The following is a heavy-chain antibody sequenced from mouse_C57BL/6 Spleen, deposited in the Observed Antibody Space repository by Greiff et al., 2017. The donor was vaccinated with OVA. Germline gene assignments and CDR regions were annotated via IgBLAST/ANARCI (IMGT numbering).Heavy chain of an antibody. V-gene: IGHV1-26*01. CDR3: ARSRYYSNSFAY. D-gene: IGHD2-5*01. CDR1: GYTFTDYY. CDR2: INPNNGGT. Sequence: VQLQQSGPELVKPGASVKISCKASGYTFTDYYMNWVKQSHGKSLEWIGDINPNNGGTSYNQKFKGKATLTVDKSSSTAYMELRSLTSEDSAVYYCARSRYYSNSFAYWGQGTLVTVSA. J-gene: IGHJ3*01.